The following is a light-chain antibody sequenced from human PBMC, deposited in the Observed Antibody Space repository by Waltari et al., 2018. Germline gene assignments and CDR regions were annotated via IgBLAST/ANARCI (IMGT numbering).Light chain of an antibody. CDR1: QSVLYSGKNY. V-gene: IGKV4-1*01. J-gene: IGKJ4*01. CDR3: QQYFGAPLT. Sequence: DIVMTQSPDSLAVSVGERATINCKSSQSVLYSGKNYLGWYQQRPWQPPKLLIYSASTRRFGVPDRFIGSGSATDFTLTISSLQPEDVAIYYCQQYFGAPLTFGGGTKVEIK. CDR2: SAS.